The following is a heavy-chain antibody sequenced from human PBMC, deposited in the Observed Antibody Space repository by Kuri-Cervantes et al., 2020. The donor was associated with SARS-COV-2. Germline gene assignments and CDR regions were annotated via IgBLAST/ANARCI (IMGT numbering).Heavy chain of an antibody. D-gene: IGHD6-13*01. CDR1: GGTVSSYS. CDR2: ISSSGSTI. V-gene: IGHV3-48*04. CDR3: ARDNDRSSWNHDAFDI. J-gene: IGHJ3*02. Sequence: GESLKILCPASGGTVSSYSMTWVRQAPGKGLEWVSYISSSGSTIYYTDSVKGRFTISRDNAKNSLYLQMNSLKAEDTAVYYCARDNDRSSWNHDAFDIWGQGTMVTVSS.